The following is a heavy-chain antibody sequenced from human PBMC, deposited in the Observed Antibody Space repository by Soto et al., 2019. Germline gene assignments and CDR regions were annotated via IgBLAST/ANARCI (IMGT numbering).Heavy chain of an antibody. CDR3: ARDQYYGSGSYKWFDP. CDR1: GGSISSYY. J-gene: IGHJ5*02. Sequence: PSETLSLTCTVSGGSISSYYWSWIRQPPGKGLEWIGYIYYSGSTNYNPSLKSRVTISVDTSKNQFSLKLSSVTAADTAVYYCARDQYYGSGSYKWFDPWGQGTLVTVSS. CDR2: IYYSGST. V-gene: IGHV4-59*01. D-gene: IGHD3-10*01.